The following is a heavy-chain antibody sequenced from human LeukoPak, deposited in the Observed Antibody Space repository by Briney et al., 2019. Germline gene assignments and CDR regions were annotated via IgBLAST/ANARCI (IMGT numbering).Heavy chain of an antibody. CDR2: IYHSGST. Sequence: SETLSLTCAVSGGSISSSTWWSWVRQPPGKGLEWIGEIYHSGSTNYNPSLKSRVTISVDTSKNQFSLKLSSVTAADTAVYYCARSVVVVAATQGNWFDPWGQGTLVTVSS. J-gene: IGHJ5*02. V-gene: IGHV4-4*02. CDR1: GGSISSSTW. D-gene: IGHD2-15*01. CDR3: ARSVVVVAATQGNWFDP.